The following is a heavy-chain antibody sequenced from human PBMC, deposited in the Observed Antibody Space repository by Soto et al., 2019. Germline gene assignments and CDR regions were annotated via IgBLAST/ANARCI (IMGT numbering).Heavy chain of an antibody. CDR3: ARSIVATIGLDY. J-gene: IGHJ4*02. D-gene: IGHD5-12*01. V-gene: IGHV4-34*01. CDR1: GGSFSGYY. CDR2: INHSGST. Sequence: SETLSLTCAVYGGSFSGYYWSWIRQPPGKGLEWIGEINHSGSTNYNPSLKSRVTISVDTSKNQFSLKLSSVTAADTAVYYCARSIVATIGLDYWGQGTLVTVSS.